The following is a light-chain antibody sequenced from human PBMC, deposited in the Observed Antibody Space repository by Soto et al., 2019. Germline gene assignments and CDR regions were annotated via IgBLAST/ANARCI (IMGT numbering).Light chain of an antibody. CDR1: QNINNNY. CDR2: GAS. Sequence: EIVLTQSPGTLSLSPGEGATLSCRASQNINNNYLAWYQQKPGQAPRLLIHGASSSATGIPDRFSGSGSGTDFTLTISRLEPEDFAVYYCQQYTISLLTFGGGTKVEIK. J-gene: IGKJ4*01. V-gene: IGKV3-20*01. CDR3: QQYTISLLT.